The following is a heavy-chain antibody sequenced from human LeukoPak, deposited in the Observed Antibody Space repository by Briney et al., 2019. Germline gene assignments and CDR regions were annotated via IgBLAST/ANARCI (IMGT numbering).Heavy chain of an antibody. CDR3: TRVIRLSGGRYYFDY. V-gene: IGHV3-49*04. CDR1: GFTFSNFG. Sequence: PGGSLRLSCAASGFTFSNFGINWVRQAPGKGLEWVGFIRSKSYSGTTEYAASVKGRFTVSRDDSKSVAYLQMSSLTTKDTAVYYCTRVIRLSGGRYYFDYWGQGTLVTVSS. J-gene: IGHJ4*02. D-gene: IGHD2-21*01. CDR2: IRSKSYSGTT.